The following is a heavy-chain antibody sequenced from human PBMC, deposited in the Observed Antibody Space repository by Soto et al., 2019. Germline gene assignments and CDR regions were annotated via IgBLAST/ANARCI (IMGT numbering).Heavy chain of an antibody. CDR3: VSRFSDGDNSALFFEH. CDR2: VSGSGHNI. D-gene: IGHD1-20*01. CDR1: GFSFSECY. V-gene: IGHV3-11*01. J-gene: IGHJ4*02. Sequence: PGGSLRLSCVATGFSFSECYLSWICQSPGKKLEWLCYVSGSGHNIHYVDAVKGRFTISRDNDKKALFLHINSLRVEDTAVYYCVSRFSDGDNSALFFEHWGQGTQVTVSS.